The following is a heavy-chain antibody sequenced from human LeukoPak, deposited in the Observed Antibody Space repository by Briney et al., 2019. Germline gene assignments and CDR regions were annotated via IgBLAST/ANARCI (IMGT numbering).Heavy chain of an antibody. J-gene: IGHJ5*02. CDR2: IYYSGST. CDR3: ARRLSGSPWFDP. CDR1: GGSISSYY. Sequence: SETLSLTYTVSGGSISSYYWSWIPQPPGKGLEWIGYIYYSGSTNYNPSLKSRVTISVDTSKNQFSLKLSSVTAADTAVYYCARRLSGSPWFDPWGQGPRSPSPQ. V-gene: IGHV4-59*01. D-gene: IGHD3-10*01.